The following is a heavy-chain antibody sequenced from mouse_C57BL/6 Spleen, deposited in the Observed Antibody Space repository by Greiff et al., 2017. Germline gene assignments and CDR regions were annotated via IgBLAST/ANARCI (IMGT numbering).Heavy chain of an antibody. J-gene: IGHJ2*01. CDR3: AREAGLRSFDY. D-gene: IGHD2-4*01. Sequence: QVQLKQSGPELVKPGASVKISCKASGYAFSSSWMNWVKQRPGKGLEWIGRIYPGDGDTNYNGKFKGKATLTADKSSSTAYMQLSSLTSEDSAVYFCAREAGLRSFDYWGQGTTLTVSS. CDR1: GYAFSSSW. CDR2: IYPGDGDT. V-gene: IGHV1-82*01.